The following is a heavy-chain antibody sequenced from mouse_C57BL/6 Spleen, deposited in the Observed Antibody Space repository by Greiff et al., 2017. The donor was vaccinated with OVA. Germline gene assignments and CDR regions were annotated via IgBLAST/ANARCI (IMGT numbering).Heavy chain of an antibody. CDR1: GFNIKDYY. V-gene: IGHV14-2*01. CDR2: IDPEDGEN. CDR3: ARSGYSNYNWYFDV. D-gene: IGHD2-5*01. Sequence: VQLKESGAELVKPGASVKLSCTASGFNIKDYYMHWVKQRTEQGLEWIGRIDPEDGENKYAPKFQGKATITADTSSNTAYLQLSSLTSEDTAVYYCARSGYSNYNWYFDVWGTGTTVTVSS. J-gene: IGHJ1*03.